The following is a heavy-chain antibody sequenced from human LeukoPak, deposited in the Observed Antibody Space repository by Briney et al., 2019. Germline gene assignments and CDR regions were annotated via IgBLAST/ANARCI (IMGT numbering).Heavy chain of an antibody. J-gene: IGHJ5*02. D-gene: IGHD3-22*01. CDR3: ARSPSMIVVSGNWFDP. V-gene: IGHV3-23*01. CDR2: ISGSGGST. Sequence: PGGSLRLSCAASGFTFSSYAMSRVRQAPGKGLEWVSAISGSGGSTYYADSVKGRFTISRDNSKNTLYLQMNSLRAEDTAVYYCARSPSMIVVSGNWFDPWGQGTLVTVSS. CDR1: GFTFSSYA.